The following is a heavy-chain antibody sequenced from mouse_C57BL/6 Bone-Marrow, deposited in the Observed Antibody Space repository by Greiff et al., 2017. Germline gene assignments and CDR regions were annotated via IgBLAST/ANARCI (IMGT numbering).Heavy chain of an antibody. J-gene: IGHJ2*01. D-gene: IGHD2-4*01. CDR2: IDPSDSYT. CDR1: GYTFTSYW. CDR3: ARDYDEEYYFDY. V-gene: IGHV1-50*01. Sequence: QVQLQQSGAELVKPGASVKLSCKASGYTFTSYWMQWVKQRPGQGLEWIGEIDPSDSYTNYNQKFKGKATLTVDTSSSTAYMQLSSLTSEDSAVYCGARDYDEEYYFDYWGQGTTLTVSS.